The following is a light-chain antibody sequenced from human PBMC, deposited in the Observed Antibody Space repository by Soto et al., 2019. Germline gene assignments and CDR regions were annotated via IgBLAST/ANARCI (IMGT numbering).Light chain of an antibody. CDR2: EVY. CDR1: RDDVGGYNY. J-gene: IGLJ2*01. V-gene: IGLV2-8*01. CDR3: SSYVTSNVVV. Sequence: QSVLTQPPSASGSPGQSVTISCTGTRDDVGGYNYVSWFQHHPGKAPKLMIYEVYKPPSGVPARFSGSKSGNTASLTVSGLQAGDEATYYCSSYVTSNVVVFGGGTKLTVL.